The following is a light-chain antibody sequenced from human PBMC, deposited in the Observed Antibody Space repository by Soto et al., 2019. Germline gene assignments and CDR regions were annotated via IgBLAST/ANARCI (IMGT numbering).Light chain of an antibody. CDR1: SSNLGAGYD. Sequence: QSVLTQPPSVCGAPGQRVTIPCSGNSSNLGAGYDVHWYQQLPGAAPKLVIFGNRNRPSGVPERFSGSKSGTSASLAITGLQAEDEADYYCQAYDYSLTASVFGGGTKLTVL. V-gene: IGLV1-40*01. CDR3: QAYDYSLTASV. J-gene: IGLJ3*02. CDR2: GNR.